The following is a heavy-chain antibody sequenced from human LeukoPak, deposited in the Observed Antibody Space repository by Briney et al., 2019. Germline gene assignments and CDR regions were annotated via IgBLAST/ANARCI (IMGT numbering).Heavy chain of an antibody. V-gene: IGHV3-64*04. CDR3: ARESAIFGVVTPDY. J-gene: IGHJ4*02. CDR2: ISNNGDRT. CDR1: EFTFSTYA. D-gene: IGHD3-3*01. Sequence: GGSLRLSCSASEFTFSTYAMHWVRQAPGKGLEYVSAISNNGDRTYYPDSVKGRFTISRDNAKNSLYLQMNSLRPEDTAVYYCARESAIFGVVTPDYWGQGTLVTVSS.